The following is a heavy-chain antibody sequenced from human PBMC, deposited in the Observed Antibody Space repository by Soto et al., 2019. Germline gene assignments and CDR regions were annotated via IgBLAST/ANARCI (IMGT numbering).Heavy chain of an antibody. CDR2: ISSSSSYI. V-gene: IGHV3-21*01. CDR1: GFTCSDHY. D-gene: IGHD6-19*01. CDR3: ARDLAVAGPPLPRPGGS. J-gene: IGHJ4*02. Sequence: GGSLRLSCAASGFTCSDHYIDWVRQAPGKGLEWVSSISSSSSYIYYADSVKGRFTISRDNAKNSLYLQMNSLRAEDTAVYYCARDLAVAGPPLPRPGGSRGQGTLVTVSS.